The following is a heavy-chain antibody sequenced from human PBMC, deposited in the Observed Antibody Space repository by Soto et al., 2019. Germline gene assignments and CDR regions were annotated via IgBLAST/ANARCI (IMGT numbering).Heavy chain of an antibody. D-gene: IGHD3-9*01. CDR1: GYTFTSYG. V-gene: IGHV1-18*01. CDR3: ARYYYDILTGSNWFDP. Sequence: ASVKVSCKASGYTFTSYGISWVRQAPGQGLEWMGWISAYSGNTNYAQKLQGRVTMTTDTSTSTAYMELRSLRSDDTAVYYCARYYYDILTGSNWFDPWGQGTLVTVSS. CDR2: ISAYSGNT. J-gene: IGHJ5*02.